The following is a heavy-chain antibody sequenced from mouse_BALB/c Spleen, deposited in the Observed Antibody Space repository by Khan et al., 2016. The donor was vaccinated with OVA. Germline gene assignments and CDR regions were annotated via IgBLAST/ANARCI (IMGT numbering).Heavy chain of an antibody. Sequence: QVQLQQSGAELVRPGTSVKVSCKASGLAFTDYLIDWIKQRPGQGLEWIGVINRGSGDTNDNEELKVKDTLTADKSSSTAYMQLSGLTSDDSAVYFCARGGVGTLAVWGQGTLVSVSA. D-gene: IGHD3-3*01. V-gene: IGHV1-54*01. CDR3: ARGGVGTLAV. CDR1: GLAFTDYL. J-gene: IGHJ3*01. CDR2: INRGSGDT.